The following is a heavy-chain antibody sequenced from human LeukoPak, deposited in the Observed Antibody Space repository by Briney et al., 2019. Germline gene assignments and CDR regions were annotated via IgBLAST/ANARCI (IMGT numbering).Heavy chain of an antibody. CDR1: GFTFSSYA. V-gene: IGHV3-23*01. D-gene: IGHD3-22*01. J-gene: IGHJ4*01. Sequence: GGSLRLSCAASGFTFSSYALGWVRQPPGKGLEWVSGISSGGGSTYYTDSMKGRFTISRDNSKNTLYLQMNSLRAEDTAVYYCAKGPDSSGYASSAEYWGQGTLVTVSS. CDR2: ISSGGGST. CDR3: AKGPDSSGYASSAEY.